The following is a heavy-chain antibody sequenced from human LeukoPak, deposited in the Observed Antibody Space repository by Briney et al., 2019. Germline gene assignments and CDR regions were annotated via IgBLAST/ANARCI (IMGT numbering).Heavy chain of an antibody. CDR1: GDSITSSNYY. CDR3: ARDRGITTARGVPSWFGP. CDR2: IYTTGSP. D-gene: IGHD3-10*01. V-gene: IGHV4-61*02. J-gene: IGHJ5*02. Sequence: SETLSLTCTVSGDSITSSNYYWTWIRQPAGKGLEWIGRIYTTGSPSYSPSLKSRVTISVDTSTNHFSLKLTSVSAADTAVYYCARDRGITTARGVPSWFGPWGQGTLVTVSS.